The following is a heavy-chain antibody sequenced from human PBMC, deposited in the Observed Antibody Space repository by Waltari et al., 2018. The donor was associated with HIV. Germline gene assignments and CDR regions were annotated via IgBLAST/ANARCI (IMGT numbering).Heavy chain of an antibody. CDR1: GFTFTTYA. D-gene: IGHD3-9*01. CDR3: AREPLRYFDRSFDY. J-gene: IGHJ4*02. CDR2: ISYDGSNK. V-gene: IGHV3-30*01. Sequence: QVQLVESGGGVVQPGRSLRLSCEASGFTFTTYAMHWVRQAPGKGLEWVAVISYDGSNKYYADSVKGRFTISRDNSKNTLYLQMNSLRTEDTAVYYCAREPLRYFDRSFDYWGQGTLVTVSS.